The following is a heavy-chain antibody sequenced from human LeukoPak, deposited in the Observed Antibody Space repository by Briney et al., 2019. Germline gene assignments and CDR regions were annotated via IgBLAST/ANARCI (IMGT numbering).Heavy chain of an antibody. CDR2: IIPILGIA. CDR1: GGTFSSYA. V-gene: IGHV1-69*04. CDR3: ARTRETDAFDI. D-gene: IGHD3-10*01. Sequence: SVKVSCKASGGTFSSYAISWVRQAPGQGLEWMGRIIPILGIANYAQKFQGRVTITAGKSTSTAYMELSSLRSEDTAVYYCARTRETDAFDIWGQGTMVTVSS. J-gene: IGHJ3*02.